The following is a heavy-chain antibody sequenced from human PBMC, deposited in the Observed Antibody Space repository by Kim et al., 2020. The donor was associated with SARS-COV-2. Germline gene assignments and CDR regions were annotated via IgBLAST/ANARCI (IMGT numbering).Heavy chain of an antibody. CDR1: GGTFSSYA. CDR2: IIPIFGTA. CDR3: ARDRGQGIIVGATGTSFAFVI. D-gene: IGHD1-26*01. J-gene: IGHJ3*02. V-gene: IGHV1-69*13. Sequence: SVKVSCKASGGTFSSYAISWVRQAPGQGLEWMGGIIPIFGTANYAQKFQGRVTITADASTSTAYMELSSLRSEDTAVYYCARDRGQGIIVGATGTSFAFVIWGQGTMVTLSS.